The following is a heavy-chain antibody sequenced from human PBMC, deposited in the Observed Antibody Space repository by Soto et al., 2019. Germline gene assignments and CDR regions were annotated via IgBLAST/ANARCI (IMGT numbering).Heavy chain of an antibody. D-gene: IGHD3-22*01. CDR1: GYTFTGYY. CDR2: INPNSGGT. J-gene: IGHJ3*02. CDR3: ARDHNYDSSGYYYAFDI. Sequence: GASVTVSCKTSGYTFTGYYMRWVRQAPGQGLEWMGWINPNSGGTNYAQKFQGWVTMTRDTSISTAYMELSRLRSDDTAVYYCARDHNYDSSGYYYAFDIWGQGTMVTVSS. V-gene: IGHV1-2*04.